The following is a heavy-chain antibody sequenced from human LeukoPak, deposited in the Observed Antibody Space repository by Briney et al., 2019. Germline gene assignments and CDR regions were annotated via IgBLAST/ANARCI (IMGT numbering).Heavy chain of an antibody. D-gene: IGHD3-22*01. V-gene: IGHV3-33*08. CDR2: IWYDGSKK. J-gene: IGHJ4*02. Sequence: GGSLRLSCAASGFTFSGHDMNWVRQAPGKGLEWVAVIWYDGSKKYYADSVKGRFTISRDNSKNTMYLQINRLRADDTAVYYCARGYYYDSSGSDHCDYWGQGTRVTVSS. CDR3: ARGYYYDSSGSDHCDY. CDR1: GFTFSGHD.